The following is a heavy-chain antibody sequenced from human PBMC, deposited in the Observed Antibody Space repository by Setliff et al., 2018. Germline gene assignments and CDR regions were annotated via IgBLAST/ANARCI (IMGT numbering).Heavy chain of an antibody. CDR3: ARLSGFLYIDV. J-gene: IGHJ6*03. Sequence: SETLSLTCTVSGGSISSSSYYWGWIRQPPGKGLEWIGHIYTSWSTNYNPSLKSRVTISVDTSKNQFSLKLSSVTAADTAVYYCARLSGFLYIDVWGKGTTVTVSS. CDR2: IYTSWST. D-gene: IGHD3-3*01. CDR1: GGSISSSSYY. V-gene: IGHV4-61*05.